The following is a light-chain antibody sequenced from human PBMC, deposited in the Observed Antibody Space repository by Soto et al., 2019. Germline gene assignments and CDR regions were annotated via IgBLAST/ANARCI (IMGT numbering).Light chain of an antibody. Sequence: QSALIQPPSASGSPGQSVTISCTGTSSDVGAYNYVSWYQLHPGKAPKLIISEVTKRPSGVPDRFSGAKSGNTASLTVSGLLAEDEADYHCSSYTGNANILYVFGSGTKVTVL. CDR1: SSDVGAYNY. J-gene: IGLJ1*01. V-gene: IGLV2-8*01. CDR2: EVT. CDR3: SSYTGNANILYV.